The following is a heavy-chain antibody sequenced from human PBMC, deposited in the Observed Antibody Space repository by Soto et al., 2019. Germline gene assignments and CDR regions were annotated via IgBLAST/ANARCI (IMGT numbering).Heavy chain of an antibody. V-gene: IGHV1-2*04. J-gene: IGHJ6*01. CDR3: ARGDDMVRGVIPWTYYYYGMDV. D-gene: IGHD3-10*01. CDR2: INPNSGGT. CDR1: GYTFTGYY. Sequence: ASLKVSCKASGYTFTGYYMHWVRQAPGQGLEWMGWINPNSGGTNYAQKFQGWVTMTRDTSISTAYMELSRLRSDDTAVYYCARGDDMVRGVIPWTYYYYGMDVWGQGTTVTASS.